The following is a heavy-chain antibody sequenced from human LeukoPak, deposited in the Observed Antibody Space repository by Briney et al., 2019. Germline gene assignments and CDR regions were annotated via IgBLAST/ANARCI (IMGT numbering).Heavy chain of an antibody. CDR2: IVVGSGNT. V-gene: IGHV1-58*01. CDR3: AADTGGGSASYDFWSGYYWSYYYGMDV. CDR1: GFTFTSSA. Sequence: GTSVKVSCKASGFTFTSSAVQWVRQARGQRLEWIGWIVVGSGNTNYAQKFQERVTITRDMSTSTAYMELSSLRSEDTAVYYCAADTGGGSASYDFWSGYYWSYYYGMDVWGQGTTVTVSS. J-gene: IGHJ6*02. D-gene: IGHD3-3*01.